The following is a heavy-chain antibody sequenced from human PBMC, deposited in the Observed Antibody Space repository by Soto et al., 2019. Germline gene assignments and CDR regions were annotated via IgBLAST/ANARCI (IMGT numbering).Heavy chain of an antibody. CDR1: GYTFTSYG. Sequence: QVQLVQSGAEVKKPGASVKVSCKASGYTFTSYGISWVRQAPGQGLEWMGWISAYNGNTNYAQKLQGRVTMTTDTSTSTDYMELRSLSSDDTAVYYCARTAPSWFGEFYNWFDPWGQGTLITVSS. V-gene: IGHV1-18*01. J-gene: IGHJ5*02. CDR2: ISAYNGNT. CDR3: ARTAPSWFGEFYNWFDP. D-gene: IGHD3-10*01.